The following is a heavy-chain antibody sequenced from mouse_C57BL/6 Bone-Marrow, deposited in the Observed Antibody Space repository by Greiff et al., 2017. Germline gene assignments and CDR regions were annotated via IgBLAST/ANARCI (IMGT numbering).Heavy chain of an antibody. D-gene: IGHD2-1*01. CDR2: INPNNGGT. J-gene: IGHJ3*01. Sequence: EVQLQQSGPELVKPGASVKISCKASGYTFTDYYMNWVKQSHGKSLEWIGDINPNNGGTSYNQKFKGKATLTVDKSSSTAYMELRSLTSEDSAVYYCARGIYTQAWFAYWGQGTLVTVSA. CDR1: GYTFTDYY. CDR3: ARGIYTQAWFAY. V-gene: IGHV1-26*01.